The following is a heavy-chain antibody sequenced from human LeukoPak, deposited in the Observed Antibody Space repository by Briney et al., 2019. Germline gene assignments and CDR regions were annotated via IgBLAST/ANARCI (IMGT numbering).Heavy chain of an antibody. D-gene: IGHD4-11*01. V-gene: IGHV4-34*01. CDR3: ARGRNYRYYYYYYMDV. CDR2: INHSGST. CDR1: GGSFSGYY. J-gene: IGHJ6*03. Sequence: SETLPLTCAVYGGSFSGYYWSWIRQPPGKGLEWIGEINHSGSTNYNPSLKSRVTISVDTSKNQFSLKLSSVTAADTAVYYCARGRNYRYYYYYYMDVWGKGTTVTVSS.